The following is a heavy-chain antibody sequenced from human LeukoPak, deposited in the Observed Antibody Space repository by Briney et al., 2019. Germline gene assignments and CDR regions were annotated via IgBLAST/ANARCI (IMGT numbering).Heavy chain of an antibody. V-gene: IGHV5-51*01. CDR2: IYPHDSDT. Sequence: GESLKSSCKGSGYSFSTYWIGWVRQMPGKGLERMGVIYPHDSDTRYSPSFQGQVTISADKSISTAYLQWSSLRASDTAIYYCARHHRSGYYYFDYWGQGTLVTVSS. J-gene: IGHJ4*02. CDR1: GYSFSTYW. CDR3: ARHHRSGYYYFDY. D-gene: IGHD3-10*01.